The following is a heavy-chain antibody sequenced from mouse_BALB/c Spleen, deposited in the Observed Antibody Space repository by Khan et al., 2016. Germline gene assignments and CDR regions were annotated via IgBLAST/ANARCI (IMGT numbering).Heavy chain of an antibody. CDR1: GFDFSRYW. V-gene: IGHV4-1*02. D-gene: IGHD1-1*01. CDR3: ARIGYYFSMDK. Sequence: EVQLLESGGGLVQPGGSLELSCAASGFDFSRYWMSWVRQAPGKGLEWIGEINPASSKINYTPPLKDKFIISRANAQTTLYRLMNKVRSEDTAHYYSARIGYYFSMDKWDQGTSVNVPS. CDR2: INPASSKI. J-gene: IGHJ4*01.